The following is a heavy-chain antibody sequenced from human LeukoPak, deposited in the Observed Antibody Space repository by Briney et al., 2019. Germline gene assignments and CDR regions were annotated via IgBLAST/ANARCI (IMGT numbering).Heavy chain of an antibody. D-gene: IGHD6-6*01. CDR2: IYRGDSDT. CDR1: GYSFTSYW. Sequence: GEPLKISCKCSGYSFTSYWIGLVRQMAGKGLEWMGIIYRGDSDTRYSPSFQGQVTNSADKSISTAYLQWSSLKASDTAMYYCARRSSSSGVVDYWGQGTLVTVSS. J-gene: IGHJ4*02. V-gene: IGHV5-51*01. CDR3: ARRSSSSGVVDY.